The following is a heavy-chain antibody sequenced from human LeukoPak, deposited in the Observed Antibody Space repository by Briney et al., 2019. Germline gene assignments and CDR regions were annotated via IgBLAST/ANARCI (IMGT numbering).Heavy chain of an antibody. J-gene: IGHJ5*02. D-gene: IGHD3-22*01. CDR2: IILIFGTP. CDR1: GGTFSSYA. V-gene: IGHV1-69*01. CDR3: ARDRRYYYDSSGSIGSYSVNWFDP. Sequence: GASVKLSCKASGGTFSSYAISWVRQAPGQGLECMGGIILIFGTPNSAQKFQGRVTITADESTSTAYMELSSLRSEDTAVYYCARDRRYYYDSSGSIGSYSVNWFDPWGQGTLVTVSS.